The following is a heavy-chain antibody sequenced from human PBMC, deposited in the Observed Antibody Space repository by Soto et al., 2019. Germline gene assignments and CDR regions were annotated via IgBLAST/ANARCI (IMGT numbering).Heavy chain of an antibody. D-gene: IGHD3-22*01. Sequence: PGGSLRLSCSASGFTFSSYAMHWVRQAPGKGLEYVSSISTNGGSTHYADSVKGRFTISRDNSKNTQYLQMSSLRADDTAVYYCVKGEYYYDSSGYYPFDYWGKGTLVTVS. CDR2: ISTNGGST. J-gene: IGHJ4*02. V-gene: IGHV3-64D*06. CDR3: VKGEYYYDSSGYYPFDY. CDR1: GFTFSSYA.